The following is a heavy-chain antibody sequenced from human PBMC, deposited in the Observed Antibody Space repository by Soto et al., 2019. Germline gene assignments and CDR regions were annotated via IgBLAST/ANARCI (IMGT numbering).Heavy chain of an antibody. V-gene: IGHV3-23*01. CDR3: AKQNYYDSSGYSTPFDY. CDR1: GFTFSSYA. Sequence: GGSLRLSCAASGFTFSSYAMSWVRQAPGKGLEWVSAISGSGGSTYYADSVKGRFTISRDNSKNTLYLQMNSLRAEDTAVFYCAKQNYYDSSGYSTPFDYWGQGTLVTVSS. J-gene: IGHJ4*02. D-gene: IGHD3-22*01. CDR2: ISGSGGST.